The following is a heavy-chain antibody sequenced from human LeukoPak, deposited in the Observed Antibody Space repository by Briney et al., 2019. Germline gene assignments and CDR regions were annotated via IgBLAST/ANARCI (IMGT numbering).Heavy chain of an antibody. J-gene: IGHJ6*03. D-gene: IGHD3-3*01. Sequence: ASVKVSCKASGGTFSSYAISWVRQAPEQGLEWMGGIIPIFGTANYAQKFQGRVTITADESTSTAYMELSSLRSEDTAVYYCATLGARITIFGVVTGYYYYYMDVWGKGTTVTVSS. V-gene: IGHV1-69*01. CDR2: IIPIFGTA. CDR3: ATLGARITIFGVVTGYYYYYMDV. CDR1: GGTFSSYA.